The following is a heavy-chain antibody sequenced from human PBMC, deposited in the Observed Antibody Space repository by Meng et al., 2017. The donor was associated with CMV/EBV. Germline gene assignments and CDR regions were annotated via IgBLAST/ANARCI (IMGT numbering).Heavy chain of an antibody. Sequence: ASVKVSCKASGYTFTSYAMNWVRQAPGQGLEWMGIINPSGGSTSYAQKFQGRVTMTRDTSTSTAYMELSSLRSEDTAVYYCARDSYGYCSSTSCYREGHYYYYYGMDVWGQGTTVTVSS. CDR3: ARDSYGYCSSTSCYREGHYYYYYGMDV. V-gene: IGHV1-46*01. D-gene: IGHD2-2*01. J-gene: IGHJ6*02. CDR2: INPSGGST. CDR1: GYTFTSYA.